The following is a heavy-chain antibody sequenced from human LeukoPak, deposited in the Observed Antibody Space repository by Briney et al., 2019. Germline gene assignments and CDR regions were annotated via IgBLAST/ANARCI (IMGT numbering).Heavy chain of an antibody. Sequence: TLSLTCTVSGGSISSGDYYWSWIRQPPGKGLEWIGYIYYSGSTYYNPSLKSRVTISVDTSKNQFSLKLSSVTAADTAVYYCASVVPSNYYMDVWGKGTTVTVSS. D-gene: IGHD2-2*01. CDR2: IYYSGST. V-gene: IGHV4-30-4*08. CDR1: GGSISSGDYY. CDR3: ASVVPSNYYMDV. J-gene: IGHJ6*03.